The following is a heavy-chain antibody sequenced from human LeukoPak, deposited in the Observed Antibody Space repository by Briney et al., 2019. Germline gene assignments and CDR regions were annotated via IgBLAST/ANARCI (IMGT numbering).Heavy chain of an antibody. CDR2: IIPIFGTA. Sequence: ASAKVSCKASGGTFSGYAISWVRQAPGQGLEWMGGIIPIFGTANYAQKFQGRVTITADESTSTAYMELSSLRSEDTAVYYCAREGSGWMGGGYYYYGMDVWGQGTTVTVSS. CDR3: AREGSGWMGGGYYYYGMDV. D-gene: IGHD6-19*01. CDR1: GGTFSGYA. J-gene: IGHJ6*02. V-gene: IGHV1-69*13.